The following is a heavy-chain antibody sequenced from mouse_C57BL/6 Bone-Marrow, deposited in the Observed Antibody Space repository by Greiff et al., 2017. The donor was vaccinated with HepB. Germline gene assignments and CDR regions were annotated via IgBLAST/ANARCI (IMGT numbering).Heavy chain of an antibody. Sequence: EVMVVESGGGLVQSGRSLRLSCATSGFTFSDFYMEWVRQAPGKGLEWIAASRNKANDYTTEYSASVKGRFIVSRDTSQSILYLQMNALRAEDTAIYYCARDWRGAMDYWGQGTSVTVSS. CDR1: GFTFSDFY. CDR2: SRNKANDYTT. V-gene: IGHV7-1*01. CDR3: ARDWRGAMDY. J-gene: IGHJ4*01.